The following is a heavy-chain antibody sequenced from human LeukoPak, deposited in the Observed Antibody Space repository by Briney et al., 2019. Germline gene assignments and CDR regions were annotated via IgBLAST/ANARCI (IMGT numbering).Heavy chain of an antibody. D-gene: IGHD3-10*01. J-gene: IGHJ6*03. CDR1: VFTHSQYC. CDR3: ARSGRGVDSFYFYGAV. CDR2: TKQEGREKQDGSEQ. V-gene: IGHV3-7*01. Sequence: PGRTLRLSRAVSVFTHSQYCMSWVRGAPGRGLESGVNTKQEGREKQDGSEQNYVDSVKGRFTISRDNAKNSLYLQMNSLRAQDTAVYYCARSGRGVDSFYFYGAVWGKGNTVTVSS.